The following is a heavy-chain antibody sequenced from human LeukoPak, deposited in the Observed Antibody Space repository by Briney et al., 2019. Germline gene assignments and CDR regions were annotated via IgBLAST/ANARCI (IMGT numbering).Heavy chain of an antibody. V-gene: IGHV4-4*02. CDR2: IHRDGRT. D-gene: IGHD3-9*01. J-gene: IGHJ4*02. CDR3: GKTDIYFNPIDY. Sequence: KPSGTLSLTCAVSGVSISSSEWWIWVRQPPGQGLEWIGEIHRDGRTRYNPSLKSRVTMSIDYSKNQFSLKVSPVTAADTAIYYCGKTDIYFNPIDYWGPGSLVTVSS. CDR1: GVSISSSEW.